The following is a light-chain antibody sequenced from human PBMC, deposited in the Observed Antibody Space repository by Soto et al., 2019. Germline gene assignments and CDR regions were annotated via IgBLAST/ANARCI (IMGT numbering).Light chain of an antibody. CDR2: GAS. V-gene: IGKV3-20*01. J-gene: IGKJ5*01. CDR1: QSVSSSY. Sequence: EIVLTQSPGTLSLSPGERATLSCRASQSVSSSYLAWYQQKPGQAPRLLIYGASSRATGIPDRFSGSGSGTNFTLTISRLEPEDFAVYYCQQYGSSLPNTSGHGTRLEIK. CDR3: QQYGSSLPNT.